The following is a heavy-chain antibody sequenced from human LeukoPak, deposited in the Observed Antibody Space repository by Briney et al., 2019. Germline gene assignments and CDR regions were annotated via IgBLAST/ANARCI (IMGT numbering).Heavy chain of an antibody. D-gene: IGHD6-6*01. V-gene: IGHV4-59*01. CDR3: ATSLGEYSSSSGGY. J-gene: IGHJ4*02. Sequence: SETLSLTCTVSGGSISSYYWSWIRQPPGKGLEWIGYIYYSGSTNYNPSLKSRVTISVDTSKNQFSLKLSSVTAADTAVYYCATSLGEYSSSSGGYWGQGTLVTVSS. CDR2: IYYSGST. CDR1: GGSISSYY.